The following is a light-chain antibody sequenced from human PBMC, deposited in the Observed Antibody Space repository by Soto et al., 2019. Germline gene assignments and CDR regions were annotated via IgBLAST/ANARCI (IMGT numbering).Light chain of an antibody. CDR3: QQLKSYPFT. CDR1: QGISSY. CDR2: AAS. J-gene: IGKJ5*01. V-gene: IGKV1-9*01. Sequence: DIQMTQSPSSVSASIGDRVTITCRASQGISSYLAWYQQKPGKAPKLLIYAASTLQSGVPSRFSGSESGTDFSLTISNLQPEDFATYYCQQLKSYPFTFGRGTRLEIK.